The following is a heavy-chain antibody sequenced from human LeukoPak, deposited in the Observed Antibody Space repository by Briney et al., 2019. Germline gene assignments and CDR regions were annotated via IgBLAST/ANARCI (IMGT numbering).Heavy chain of an antibody. J-gene: IGHJ5*02. CDR3: ATSPVTTWWFDP. CDR1: GFTLSSYS. D-gene: IGHD4-17*01. CDR2: ISSSRSYI. Sequence: GGSLRLSCAASGFTLSSYSMNWVRQAPGKGLEWVSFISSSRSYIYYADSVKGRFTISRDNAKNSLYLQMNSLRAEDTAVYYCATSPVTTWWFDPWGQGTLVTVSS. V-gene: IGHV3-21*01.